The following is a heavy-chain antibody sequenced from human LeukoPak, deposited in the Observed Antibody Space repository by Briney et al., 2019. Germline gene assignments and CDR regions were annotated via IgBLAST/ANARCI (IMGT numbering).Heavy chain of an antibody. J-gene: IGHJ3*02. V-gene: IGHV4-31*03. CDR3: ARGTIVVVTAILAFDI. D-gene: IGHD2-21*02. CDR1: GGSISSGGCY. CDR2: IYYSGST. Sequence: SETLSLTCTVSGGSISSGGCYWSWIRQHPGKGLEWIGYIYYSGSTYYNPSLKSRVTISVDTSKNQFSLKLSSVTAADTAVYYCARGTIVVVTAILAFDIWGQGTMVTVSS.